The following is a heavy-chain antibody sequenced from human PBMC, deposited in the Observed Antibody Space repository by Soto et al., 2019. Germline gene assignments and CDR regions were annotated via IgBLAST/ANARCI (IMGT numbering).Heavy chain of an antibody. CDR1: GGSISRYN. D-gene: IGHD2-21*02. CDR2: MYNTGST. Sequence: QVQLQESGPGLVKPSETLSLTCTVSGGSISRYNWSWIRQPPGKGLEWIGYMYNTGSTVYNPPFNSRVTISVDTSKNQFSLKLNSVTAADTAVYYCARDLWGYCGTDCYPLDVWGQGTTVTVSS. CDR3: ARDLWGYCGTDCYPLDV. V-gene: IGHV4-59*01. J-gene: IGHJ6*02.